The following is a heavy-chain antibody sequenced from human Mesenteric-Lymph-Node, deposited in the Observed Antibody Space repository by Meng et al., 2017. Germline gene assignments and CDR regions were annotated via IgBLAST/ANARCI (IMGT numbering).Heavy chain of an antibody. J-gene: IGHJ1*01. D-gene: IGHD3-10*01. V-gene: IGHV4-4*03. CDR2: IPHRGSS. CDR1: GDSITNHNW. Sequence: VKWRGAGPALLRPPETLSLTCAVSGDSITNHNWWAWVRQPPGKGLEWIGEIPHRGSSAYNPSLKSRVSMSIDKSKNQFSLKLTSVTAADTAVYHCLRGSGGSVWGQGTLVTVSS. CDR3: LRGSGGSV.